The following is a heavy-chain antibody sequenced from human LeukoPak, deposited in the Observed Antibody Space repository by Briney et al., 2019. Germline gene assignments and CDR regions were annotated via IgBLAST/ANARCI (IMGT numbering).Heavy chain of an antibody. CDR3: ARYLPEAGLQDY. CDR1: GGSISSYY. D-gene: IGHD6-19*01. V-gene: IGHV4-59*08. J-gene: IGHJ4*02. CDR2: IYYSGST. Sequence: HSETLSLTCTVSGGSISSYYWSWIRQPPGKGLEWIGYIYYSGSTNYNPSLKSRVTISVDTSKNQFSLKLSSVTAADTAVYYCARYLPEAGLQDYWGQGTLVTVSS.